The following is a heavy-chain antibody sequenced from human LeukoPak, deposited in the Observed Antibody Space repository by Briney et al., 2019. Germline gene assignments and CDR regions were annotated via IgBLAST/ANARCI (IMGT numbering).Heavy chain of an antibody. D-gene: IGHD6-19*01. V-gene: IGHV6-1*01. CDR2: TYYRSKWYN. CDR1: GDSVSSNSAA. Sequence: SQTLSLTCAISGDSVSSNSAAWNWIRQSPSRGLEWLGRTYYRSKWYNDYAISVKSRITINQDPSKNQFSLQLNSVTPDDTAVYYCASALRTSGWYGYNWFDPWGQGTLVIVSS. J-gene: IGHJ5*02. CDR3: ASALRTSGWYGYNWFDP.